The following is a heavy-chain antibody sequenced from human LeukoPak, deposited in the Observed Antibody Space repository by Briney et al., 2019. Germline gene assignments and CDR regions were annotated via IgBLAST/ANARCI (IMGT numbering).Heavy chain of an antibody. Sequence: GGSLRLSCTASGFTFSDYYMSWIRQAPGEGLEWLSFISQSGADIHYADSVRGRFTISRDNARNSLYLQMNSLRAEDTAVYYCARDIRAVGVTLYFDYWGQGALVTVSS. J-gene: IGHJ4*02. CDR2: ISQSGADI. CDR3: ARDIRAVGVTLYFDY. V-gene: IGHV3-11*01. D-gene: IGHD1-26*01. CDR1: GFTFSDYY.